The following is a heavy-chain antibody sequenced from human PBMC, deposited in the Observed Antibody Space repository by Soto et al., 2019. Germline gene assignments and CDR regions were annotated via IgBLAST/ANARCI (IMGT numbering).Heavy chain of an antibody. CDR2: ISSSGNTI. CDR3: AAPLIPGSTYGLDV. J-gene: IGHJ6*02. CDR1: GFIFSDYY. Sequence: QVQLVESGGGLVKPGGSQRLSCAASGFIFSDYYMSWIRQAPGKGLEWLSFISSSGNTIYYADSVKGRFTVSRDNAKNSLHLLMSSLRAEDTAVYYCAAPLIPGSTYGLDVWGQGTTVTVSS. V-gene: IGHV3-11*01. D-gene: IGHD1-7*01.